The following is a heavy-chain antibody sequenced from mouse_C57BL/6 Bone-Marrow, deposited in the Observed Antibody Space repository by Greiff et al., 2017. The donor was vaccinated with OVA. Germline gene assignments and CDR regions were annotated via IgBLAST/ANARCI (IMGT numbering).Heavy chain of an antibody. CDR1: GFTIKDDY. CDR2: IDPENGDT. J-gene: IGHJ3*01. D-gene: IGHD4-1*01. Sequence: VQLQQSGAELVRPGASVKLSCTASGFTIKDDYMHWVKQRPEQGLEWIGWIDPENGDTEYASKFQGKATITADTSSNTAYLQLSSLTAEDTAVYYCTRVGPPFAYWGQGTLVTVSA. V-gene: IGHV14-4*01. CDR3: TRVGPPFAY.